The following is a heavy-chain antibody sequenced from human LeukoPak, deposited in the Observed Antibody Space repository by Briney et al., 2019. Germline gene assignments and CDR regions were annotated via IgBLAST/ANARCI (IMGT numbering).Heavy chain of an antibody. J-gene: IGHJ4*02. Sequence: GGSLRLSCAASGFTFSDYYMNWVRQAPGKGLEWVSYISSRGRIIYYADSVRGRFTISRDNAKNSLYLQMNSLRAEDAAVYYCARDPAGYSGYDYFDYWGQGTLVTVSS. V-gene: IGHV3-11*04. CDR3: ARDPAGYSGYDYFDY. CDR2: ISSRGRII. CDR1: GFTFSDYY. D-gene: IGHD5-12*01.